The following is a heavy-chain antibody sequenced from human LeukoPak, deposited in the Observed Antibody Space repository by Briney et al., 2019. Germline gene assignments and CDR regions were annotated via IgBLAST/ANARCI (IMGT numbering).Heavy chain of an antibody. V-gene: IGHV3-21*01. CDR2: ISSSSSYI. D-gene: IGHD2-8*01. CDR3: ARNMLGYNYHYMDV. CDR1: GFTLSNYN. J-gene: IGHJ6*03. Sequence: GGSLRLSCAASGFTLSNYNMNWVRQAPGKGLEWVSSISSSSSYIYYADSVKGRFTISRHNAKNSLYLQMNSLSAEDTALYYCARNMLGYNYHYMDVWGKGTTVTVSS.